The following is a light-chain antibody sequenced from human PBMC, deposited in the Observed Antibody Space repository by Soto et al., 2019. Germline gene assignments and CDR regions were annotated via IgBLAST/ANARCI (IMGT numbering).Light chain of an antibody. V-gene: IGKV3-15*01. Sequence: EILMTQSPATLSVSPGERATLSCRASHSVSSTLAWYQQKPGQAPRLLIYGASTRATGIPARFSGSGSGTEFTLTISSLQSEDFAVYYCQQYNNWPPLTFGGGTKVEIK. J-gene: IGKJ4*01. CDR3: QQYNNWPPLT. CDR2: GAS. CDR1: HSVSST.